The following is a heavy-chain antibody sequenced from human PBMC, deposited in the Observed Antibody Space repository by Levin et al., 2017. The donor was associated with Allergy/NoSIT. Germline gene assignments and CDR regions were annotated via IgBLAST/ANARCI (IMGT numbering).Heavy chain of an antibody. D-gene: IGHD2-2*02. CDR3: ARFCSSTRCYNFDY. V-gene: IGHV4-30-4*01. CDR1: GGSISSGDYY. CDR2: IYYSGST. Sequence: SQTLSLTCTVSGGSISSGDYYWSWIRQPPGTGLEWIGYIYYSGSTYYNPSLKSRLTISLDTSKNQFSLKLSSVTAADTAVYYCARFCSSTRCYNFDYWGQGTLVTVSS. J-gene: IGHJ4*02.